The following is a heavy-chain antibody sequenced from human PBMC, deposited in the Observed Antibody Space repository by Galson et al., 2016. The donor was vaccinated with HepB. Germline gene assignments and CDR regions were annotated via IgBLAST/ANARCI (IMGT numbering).Heavy chain of an antibody. D-gene: IGHD5-12*01. CDR3: ARVTHSEYDSAWAPRDAFDI. V-gene: IGHV3-30-3*01. Sequence: SLRLSCAASGFTFSSYAIHWVRQAPGQGLEWVTVISYDGNNKYYADSVKGRFSISRDNSKKPLYLQMNSLRGEDTAVYYCARVTHSEYDSAWAPRDAFDIWGQGTMVTVSS. CDR1: GFTFSSYA. CDR2: ISYDGNNK. J-gene: IGHJ3*02.